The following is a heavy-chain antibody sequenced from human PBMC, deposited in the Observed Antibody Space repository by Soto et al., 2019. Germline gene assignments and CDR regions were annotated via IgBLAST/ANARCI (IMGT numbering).Heavy chain of an antibody. J-gene: IGHJ5*02. D-gene: IGHD2-15*01. V-gene: IGHV1-69*13. Sequence: AASVKVSCKASGGTFSSYAISWVRQAPVQGLEWMGGIIPIFGTANYAQKFQGRVTITAEESTSTAYMELSSLRSEDTAVYYCARSSVVVDARLFYPWGEGTLVTVSS. CDR2: IIPIFGTA. CDR3: ARSSVVVDARLFYP. CDR1: GGTFSSYA.